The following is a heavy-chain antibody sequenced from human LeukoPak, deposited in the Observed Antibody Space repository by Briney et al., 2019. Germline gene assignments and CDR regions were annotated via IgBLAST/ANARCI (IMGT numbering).Heavy chain of an antibody. CDR2: ISSYNGNT. V-gene: IGHV1-18*01. CDR1: GYIFASYG. CDR3: AKAGPPIHYYYYMDV. J-gene: IGHJ6*03. Sequence: ASVKVSCKASGYIFASYGINWVRQAPGQGLEWMGWISSYNGNTHYAQILQGRVTMTTDTSTSTAYMELRSLRSDDAAVYYCAKAGPPIHYYYYMDVWGKGTTVTISS.